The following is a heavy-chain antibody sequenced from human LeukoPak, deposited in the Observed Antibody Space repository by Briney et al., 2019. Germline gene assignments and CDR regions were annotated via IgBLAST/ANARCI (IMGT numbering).Heavy chain of an antibody. Sequence: PGGSLRLSCAASGFTFSSYGMHWVRQAPGKGLEWVTFMRYDGSNKFYANSVKGRFTISRDSSKNMLYLQMNGLRAEDTAVYYCAKDFNPNFWSGMGYFDYWGQGTLVTVSS. CDR2: MRYDGSNK. D-gene: IGHD3-3*01. J-gene: IGHJ4*02. V-gene: IGHV3-30*02. CDR1: GFTFSSYG. CDR3: AKDFNPNFWSGMGYFDY.